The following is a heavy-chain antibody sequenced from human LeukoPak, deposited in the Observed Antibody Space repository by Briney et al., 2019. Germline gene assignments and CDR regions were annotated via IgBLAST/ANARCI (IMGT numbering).Heavy chain of an antibody. CDR3: IRYRPAPA. V-gene: IGHV3-74*01. J-gene: IGHJ4*02. D-gene: IGHD3-16*02. CDR2: INSDGSSN. CDR1: GFTFSNYY. Sequence: PGGSLRLSCAACGFTFSNYYMHWVRQAPGEGLVWISGINSDGSSNYYGDSVKGRFTISRDNARKTLYLLMSSLRAEDSAIYYCIRYRPAPAWGQGTLVTVAS.